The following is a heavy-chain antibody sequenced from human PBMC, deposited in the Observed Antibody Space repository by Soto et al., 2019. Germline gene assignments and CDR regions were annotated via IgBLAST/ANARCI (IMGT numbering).Heavy chain of an antibody. CDR1: GFTFSSYA. J-gene: IGHJ4*02. Sequence: PGGSLRLSCAASGFTFSSYAVSWVRQAPGKGLEWVSAISGSGGSTYYADSVKGRFTISRDNSKNTLYLQMNSLRAEDTAVYYCAKDLVYSSSWPKFDYWGQGTLVTVSS. D-gene: IGHD6-13*01. CDR2: ISGSGGST. CDR3: AKDLVYSSSWPKFDY. V-gene: IGHV3-23*01.